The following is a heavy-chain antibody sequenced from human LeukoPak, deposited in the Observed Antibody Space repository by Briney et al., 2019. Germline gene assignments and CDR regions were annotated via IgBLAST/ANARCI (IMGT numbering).Heavy chain of an antibody. D-gene: IGHD3-9*01. V-gene: IGHV3-30*03. J-gene: IGHJ4*02. CDR3: ARDLPSEEYFDWLPAGIDY. Sequence: GGSLRLSCAPSGFTFSRHGMHWVRQAPGKGLEWVAVISYDGSNKYYADSVKGRFTISRDNSKNTLYLQMNSLRAEDTAVYYCARDLPSEEYFDWLPAGIDYWGQGTLVTVSS. CDR2: ISYDGSNK. CDR1: GFTFSRHG.